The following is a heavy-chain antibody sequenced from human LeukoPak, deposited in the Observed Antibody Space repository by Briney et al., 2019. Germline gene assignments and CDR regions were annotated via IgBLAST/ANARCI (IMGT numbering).Heavy chain of an antibody. CDR2: ISWNSGSI. J-gene: IGHJ5*02. Sequence: GGSLRLSYAASGFIFDDYAMHWVRQAPGKGLEWASVISWNSGSIGYADSVKGRFTISRDNAKNSLYLQMSSLRAEDTALYYCARGRSVIRGRNWFDPWGQGTLVTVSS. V-gene: IGHV3-9*01. CDR3: ARGRSVIRGRNWFDP. D-gene: IGHD3-10*01. CDR1: GFIFDDYA.